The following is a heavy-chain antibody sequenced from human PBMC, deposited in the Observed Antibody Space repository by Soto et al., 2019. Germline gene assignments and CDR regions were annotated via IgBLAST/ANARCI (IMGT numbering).Heavy chain of an antibody. CDR2: IDSRGRTL. V-gene: IGHV3-11*01. Sequence: GGSLRLSCVASGFTFSDYSMSWIRQAPGKGLEWLAFIDSRGRTLSYVDSVKGRFTISRDNAENSLYLQMDSLRADDTAVYYCARQAARNYIDSWGQGNSVTVSS. D-gene: IGHD6-6*01. CDR3: ARQAARNYIDS. CDR1: GFTFSDYS. J-gene: IGHJ4*02.